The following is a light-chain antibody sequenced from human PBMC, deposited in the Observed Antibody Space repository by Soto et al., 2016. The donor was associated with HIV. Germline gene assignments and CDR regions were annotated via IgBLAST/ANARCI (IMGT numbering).Light chain of an antibody. J-gene: IGLJ1*01. V-gene: IGLV3-1*01. Sequence: SYELTQPPSVSVSPGQTASITCSGDKLGDKYACWYQQRPGQSPVLVIYQDNRRPSGIPERFSGSNSGNTATLTISGTQALDEADYYCQAWDTSTAVFGTRTKVTVL. CDR1: KLGDKY. CDR3: QAWDTSTAV. CDR2: QDN.